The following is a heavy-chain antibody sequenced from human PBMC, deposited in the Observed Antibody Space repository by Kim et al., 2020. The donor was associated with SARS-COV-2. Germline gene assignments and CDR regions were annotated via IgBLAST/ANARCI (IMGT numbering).Heavy chain of an antibody. D-gene: IGHD2-15*01. Sequence: KFQGRVTMTRDTSISTAYMELSRLRSDDTAVYYCARAYCSGGSCPVAFDIWGQGTMVTVSS. CDR3: ARAYCSGGSCPVAFDI. J-gene: IGHJ3*02. V-gene: IGHV1-2*02.